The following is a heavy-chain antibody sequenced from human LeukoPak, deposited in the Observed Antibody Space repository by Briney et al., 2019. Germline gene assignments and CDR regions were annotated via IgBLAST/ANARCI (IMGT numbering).Heavy chain of an antibody. D-gene: IGHD6-13*01. Sequence: GGTLRLSCAASGFTFSSYGMHWVRQAPGKGLEWVAFIRYDGSNKYYADSVKGRFTISRDNSKNTLYLQMNSLRAEDKAVYYCAKDYRQLAYFDYWGQGTLVTVSS. V-gene: IGHV3-30*02. CDR3: AKDYRQLAYFDY. CDR1: GFTFSSYG. CDR2: IRYDGSNK. J-gene: IGHJ4*02.